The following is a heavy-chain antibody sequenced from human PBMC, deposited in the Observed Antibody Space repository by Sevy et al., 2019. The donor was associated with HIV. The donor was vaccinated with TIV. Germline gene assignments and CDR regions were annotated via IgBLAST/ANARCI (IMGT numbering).Heavy chain of an antibody. J-gene: IGHJ5*02. CDR1: GFTFSRYW. Sequence: GGSLRLSCAASGFTFSRYWMSWVRQAPGKGLEWVANIKEDGSEKYYVYSVKGRFTISRDNAKNSLYLQMNSLRAEDTAVYYCARDIVVVVAANRPYNWFDPWGQGTLVTVSS. V-gene: IGHV3-7*01. D-gene: IGHD2-15*01. CDR3: ARDIVVVVAANRPYNWFDP. CDR2: IKEDGSEK.